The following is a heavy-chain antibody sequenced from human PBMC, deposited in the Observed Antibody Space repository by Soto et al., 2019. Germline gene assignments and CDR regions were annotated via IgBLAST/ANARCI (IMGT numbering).Heavy chain of an antibody. V-gene: IGHV3-23*01. J-gene: IGHJ4*02. CDR3: AKDLRPDGVWDFDY. CDR1: GFTFSSYT. Sequence: EVQLLESGGGLVQPGGSLRLSCAASGFTFSSYTMNWVRQAPGKGLEWVSCINSGGRTYYADSVTGRFTIARDDSKNTLYLQIISLRAEDTAVYYCAKDLRPDGVWDFDYWGQGTLVTVSS. CDR2: INSGGRT. D-gene: IGHD4-17*01.